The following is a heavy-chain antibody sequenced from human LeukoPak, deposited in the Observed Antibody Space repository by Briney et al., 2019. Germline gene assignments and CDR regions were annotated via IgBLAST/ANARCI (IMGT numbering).Heavy chain of an antibody. CDR3: AKSFTRYCSGGSCPYYMDV. Sequence: GGSLRLSCAASGFTFSSYGMHCVRQAPGKGLEGVAVISYDGSNKYYADSVKGRFTISRDNSKNTLYLQMNSLRAEDTAVYYCAKSFTRYCSGGSCPYYMDVWGKGTPVTVSS. CDR1: GFTFSSYG. D-gene: IGHD2-15*01. CDR2: ISYDGSNK. J-gene: IGHJ6*03. V-gene: IGHV3-30*18.